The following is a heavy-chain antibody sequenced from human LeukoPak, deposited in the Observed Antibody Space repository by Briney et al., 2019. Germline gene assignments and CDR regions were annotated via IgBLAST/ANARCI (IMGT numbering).Heavy chain of an antibody. Sequence: GGSLRLSCVGSGVTFINYTMNWVRQAPGKGLEWISSISSSSTKIYYADLVKGRFTTARDNAKKSLYLQMNSLRAEDTAVYYCTRDPSFDSTFYYGMDVWGQGTTVTVSS. V-gene: IGHV3-21*01. D-gene: IGHD3-9*01. CDR2: ISSSSTKI. J-gene: IGHJ6*02. CDR3: TRDPSFDSTFYYGMDV. CDR1: GVTFINYT.